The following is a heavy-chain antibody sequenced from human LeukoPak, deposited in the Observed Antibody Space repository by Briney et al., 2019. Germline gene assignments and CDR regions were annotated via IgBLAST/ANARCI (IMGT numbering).Heavy chain of an antibody. CDR2: INHSGST. CDR3: ARGVVAITMIVVVITRGYYFDY. D-gene: IGHD3-22*01. CDR1: GGSFSGYY. J-gene: IGHJ4*02. V-gene: IGHV4-34*01. Sequence: SETLSLTCAVYGGSFSGYYWSWIRQPPGKGLDWIGEINHSGSTNYNPSLKSRVTISVDTSKNQFSLKLSSVTAVDTAVYYCARGVVAITMIVVVITRGYYFDYWGQGTLVTVSS.